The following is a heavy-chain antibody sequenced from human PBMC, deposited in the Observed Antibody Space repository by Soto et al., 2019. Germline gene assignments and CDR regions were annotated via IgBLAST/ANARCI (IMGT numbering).Heavy chain of an antibody. J-gene: IGHJ4*02. Sequence: QVQLQESGPGLVKPSETLSRTCTVSGGSMSSYYWSWIRQPPRKGLEWIGYIYYSGSTNYNPSLKSRVTISVDTSKNQFSLKLSPVTAADTAVYYCARRGVYSSSRSYFDYWGQGTLVTVSS. CDR2: IYYSGST. CDR3: ARRGVYSSSRSYFDY. CDR1: GGSMSSYY. D-gene: IGHD6-6*01. V-gene: IGHV4-59*01.